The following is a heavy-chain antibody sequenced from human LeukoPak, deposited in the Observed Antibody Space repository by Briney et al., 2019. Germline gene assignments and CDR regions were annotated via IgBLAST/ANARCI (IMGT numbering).Heavy chain of an antibody. V-gene: IGHV4-61*01. J-gene: IGHJ6*02. CDR1: GGSVSSGSYY. D-gene: IGHD3-9*01. CDR3: ARDSRITIFSSNYYYYGMDV. Sequence: TSETLSLNCTVSGGSVSSGSYYWRWIRQPPGKGLEWIGYIYYSGSTNYNPSLKSRVTISVDTSKNQFSLKLSSVTAADTAVYYCARDSRITIFSSNYYYYGMDVWGQGTTVTVSS. CDR2: IYYSGST.